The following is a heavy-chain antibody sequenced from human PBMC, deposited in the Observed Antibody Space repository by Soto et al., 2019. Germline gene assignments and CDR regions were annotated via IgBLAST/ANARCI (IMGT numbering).Heavy chain of an antibody. CDR2: INAGNGNT. D-gene: IGHD6-19*01. V-gene: IGHV1-3*01. J-gene: IGHJ4*02. CDR1: GYTFTSYA. Sequence: ASVKVSCKASGYTFTSYAMHWVRQAPGQRLEWLGWINAGNGNTKYSQKFQGRVTITRDTSASTAYMELSSLRSEDTAVYYCARAVTEQWLVLGDYWGQGTLVTV. CDR3: ARAVTEQWLVLGDY.